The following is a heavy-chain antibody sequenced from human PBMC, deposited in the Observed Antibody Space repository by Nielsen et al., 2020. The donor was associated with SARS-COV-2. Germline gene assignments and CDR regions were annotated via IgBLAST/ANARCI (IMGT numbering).Heavy chain of an antibody. Sequence: WIRQPPGKGLEWVEVISYDGSNKYYADPVKGRFTISRDNSKNTLYLQMNSLRAEDTAVYYCARTTGLGDGYNQFLPNDYYYYGMDVWGQGTTVTVS. CDR3: ARTTGLGDGYNQFLPNDYYYYGMDV. D-gene: IGHD5-24*01. CDR2: ISYDGSNK. V-gene: IGHV3-30*04. J-gene: IGHJ6*02.